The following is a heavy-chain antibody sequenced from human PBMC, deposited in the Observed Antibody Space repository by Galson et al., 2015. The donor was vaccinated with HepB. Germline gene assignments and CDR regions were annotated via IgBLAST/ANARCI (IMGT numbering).Heavy chain of an antibody. CDR2: IVVGSGNT. Sequence: SVKVSCKASGFTFTRSAVQWVRQARGQRLEWIGWIVVGSGNTNYAQKFQERVTITRDMSTSTAYMELSSLRSEDTAVYYCAAPLGEPYYYGMDVWGQGTTVTVSS. V-gene: IGHV1-58*01. J-gene: IGHJ6*02. CDR1: GFTFTRSA. CDR3: AAPLGEPYYYGMDV. D-gene: IGHD3-16*01.